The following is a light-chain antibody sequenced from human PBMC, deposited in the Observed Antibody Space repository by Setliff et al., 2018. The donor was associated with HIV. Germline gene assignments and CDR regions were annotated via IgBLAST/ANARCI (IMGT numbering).Light chain of an antibody. CDR3: CSNAARPTFYV. J-gene: IGLJ1*01. V-gene: IGLV2-11*01. Sequence: QSALTQPRSASASPGQSVTIPCTGTSSDFGDSNYVSWYQQHPGKPPKLIIYDVTKRPSGVPDRFSGSKSDNTASLTISGLQAEDEAEYYCCSNAARPTFYVFGTGTKVTVL. CDR1: SSDFGDSNY. CDR2: DVT.